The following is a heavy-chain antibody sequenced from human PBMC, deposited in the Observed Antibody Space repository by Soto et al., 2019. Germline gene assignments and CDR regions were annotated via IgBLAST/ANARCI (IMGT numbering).Heavy chain of an antibody. Sequence: QVQLVQSGAEVKKPGASVTVSCRSSGDTFTDYYMHWVRQAPGQGLEWMGWINPNSGVTKYAQKFQGGVTMTRDTSIRTVYMQLSRLRSDDTAVYYCARESGGATATLVYYYFYMDVWGTGTTVTVSS. J-gene: IGHJ6*03. V-gene: IGHV1-2*02. D-gene: IGHD5-12*01. CDR3: ARESGGATATLVYYYFYMDV. CDR2: INPNSGVT. CDR1: GDTFTDYY.